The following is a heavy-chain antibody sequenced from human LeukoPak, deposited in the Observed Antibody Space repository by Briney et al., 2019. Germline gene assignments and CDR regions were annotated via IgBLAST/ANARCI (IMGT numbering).Heavy chain of an antibody. V-gene: IGHV4-31*03. CDR1: GGSISSGGYY. CDR3: ARVGNVGFGELGNWFDP. J-gene: IGHJ5*02. CDR2: IYYSGST. D-gene: IGHD3-10*01. Sequence: PSQTLSLTCTVSGGSISSGGYYWSWIRQHPGKGLEWIGYIYYSGSTYYNPSLKSRVTISVDTSKNQFSLKLSSVTAADTAVYYCARVGNVGFGELGNWFDPWGQGTLVTVSS.